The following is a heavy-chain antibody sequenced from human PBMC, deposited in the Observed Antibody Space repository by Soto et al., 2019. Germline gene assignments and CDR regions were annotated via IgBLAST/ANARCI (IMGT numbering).Heavy chain of an antibody. CDR3: ARDHQRYDPFDI. Sequence: GGSLRLSCAASGFTFSSYSMNWVRQAPGKGLEWVSSISSSSSYIYYADSVKGRFTISIDNAKNSLYLQMNSLRAEDTAVYYCARDHQRYDPFDIWSQGTVVTLSS. CDR1: GFTFSSYS. J-gene: IGHJ3*02. V-gene: IGHV3-21*01. CDR2: ISSSSSYI. D-gene: IGHD4-17*01.